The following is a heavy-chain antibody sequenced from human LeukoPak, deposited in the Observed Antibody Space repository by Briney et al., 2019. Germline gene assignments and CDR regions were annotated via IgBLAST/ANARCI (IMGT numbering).Heavy chain of an antibody. CDR2: ISGSGGST. Sequence: PGGSLRLSCAASGXTFGSYAVHWVRQAPGKGLEWVSAISGSGGSTYYADSVKGRFTISRDNSKNTLYLQMNSLRAEDTAVYYCAKYYGSGSYKPYDYWGQGTLVTVSS. J-gene: IGHJ4*02. CDR1: GXTFGSYA. D-gene: IGHD3-10*01. CDR3: AKYYGSGSYKPYDY. V-gene: IGHV3-23*01.